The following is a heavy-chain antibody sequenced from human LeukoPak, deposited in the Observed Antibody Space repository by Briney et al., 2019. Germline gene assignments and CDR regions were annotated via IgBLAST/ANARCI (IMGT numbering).Heavy chain of an antibody. CDR2: IKQDGSEK. Sequence: PGGSLRLSCAASGFTFSSYWMSWVRQAPGEGLEWVANIKQDGSEKYYVDSVKGRFTISRDNAKNSLYLQMNSLRAEDTAVYYCARDRGYSGYVVDYWGQGTLVTVSS. V-gene: IGHV3-7*01. D-gene: IGHD5-12*01. CDR3: ARDRGYSGYVVDY. CDR1: GFTFSSYW. J-gene: IGHJ4*02.